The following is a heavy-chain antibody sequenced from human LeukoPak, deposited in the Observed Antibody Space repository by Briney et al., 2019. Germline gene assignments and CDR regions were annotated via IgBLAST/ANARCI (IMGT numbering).Heavy chain of an antibody. D-gene: IGHD2-2*02. CDR3: ARGYQLLYRNYYYYYYMDV. V-gene: IGHV1-69*13. Sequence: ASVKVSCKASGGTFSSYAISRVLQAPGQGLEWMGGIIPIFGTANYAQKFQGRVTITADESTSTAYMELSSLRSEDTAVYYCARGYQLLYRNYYYYYYMDVWGKGTTVTVSS. CDR2: IIPIFGTA. J-gene: IGHJ6*03. CDR1: GGTFSSYA.